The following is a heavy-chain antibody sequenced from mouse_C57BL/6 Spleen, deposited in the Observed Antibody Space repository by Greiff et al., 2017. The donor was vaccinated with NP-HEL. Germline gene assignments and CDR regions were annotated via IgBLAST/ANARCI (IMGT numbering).Heavy chain of an antibody. CDR2: IDPSDSET. Sequence: QVQLQQPGAELVRPGSSVKLSCKASGYTFTSYWMHWVKQRPIQGLEWIGNIDPSDSETPYNQKFKDKATLTVDKSSSTAYMQLSSLTSEDSAVYYCARARGNSFDYWGQGTTLTVSS. V-gene: IGHV1-52*01. J-gene: IGHJ2*01. CDR1: GYTFTSYW. CDR3: ARARGNSFDY.